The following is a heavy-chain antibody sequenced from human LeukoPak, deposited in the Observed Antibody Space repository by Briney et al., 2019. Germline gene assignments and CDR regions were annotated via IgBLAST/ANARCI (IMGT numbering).Heavy chain of an antibody. CDR1: GYSFTNYW. V-gene: IGHV5-51*01. J-gene: IGHJ5*02. CDR3: ATVAGYAKNWFDP. Sequence: GESLKISCKGSGYSFTNYWIGWVRQMPGKGLEWMGSIYPGDSDTRYSPSFRGQVTLSADKSINTAFLQWSSLKASDTAIYYCATVAGYAKNWFDPWGQGTLVTVSS. D-gene: IGHD5-12*01. CDR2: IYPGDSDT.